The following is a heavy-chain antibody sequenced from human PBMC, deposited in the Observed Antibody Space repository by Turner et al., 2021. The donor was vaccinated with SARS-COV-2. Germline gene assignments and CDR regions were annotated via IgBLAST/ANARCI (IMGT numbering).Heavy chain of an antibody. J-gene: IGHJ4*02. Sequence: EVQLVEPGGGLVQPGGSLRLPCGASGFTSSDYSMNWVRQTPGKGLGWVSYITGSSGTIYYADSVRGRFTISRDNAKNSLYLQMNSLRAEDTAVYYCARDRQGTTPLGTIYWGQGTLVTVSS. CDR2: ITGSSGTI. D-gene: IGHD4-17*01. V-gene: IGHV3-48*01. CDR1: GFTSSDYS. CDR3: ARDRQGTTPLGTIY.